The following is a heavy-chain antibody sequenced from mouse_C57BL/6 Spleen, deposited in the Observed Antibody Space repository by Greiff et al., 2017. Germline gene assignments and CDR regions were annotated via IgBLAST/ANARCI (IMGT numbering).Heavy chain of an antibody. V-gene: IGHV5-12*01. CDR3: ARHPTVVATRYFDV. Sequence: DVMLVESGGGLVQPGGSLKLSCAASGFTFSDYYMYWVRQTPEKRLEWVAYISNGGGSTYYPDTVKGRFTISRDNAKNTLYLQMSRLKSEDTAMYYCARHPTVVATRYFDVWGTGTTVTVSS. J-gene: IGHJ1*03. D-gene: IGHD1-1*01. CDR1: GFTFSDYY. CDR2: ISNGGGST.